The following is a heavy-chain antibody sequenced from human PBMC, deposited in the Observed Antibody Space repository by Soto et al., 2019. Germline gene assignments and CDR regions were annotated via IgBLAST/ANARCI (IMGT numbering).Heavy chain of an antibody. CDR3: ATFARGSGYLFFDY. CDR1: GGSISSGGYY. J-gene: IGHJ4*02. V-gene: IGHV4-31*03. D-gene: IGHD3-3*01. CDR2: IYYSGST. Sequence: PSETLSLTCTVSGGSISSGGYYWSWIRQHPGKGLEWIGYIYYSGSTYYNPSLKSRVTISVDTSKNQFSLKLSSVTAADTAVYYCATFARGSGYLFFDYWGQGTLVTVSS.